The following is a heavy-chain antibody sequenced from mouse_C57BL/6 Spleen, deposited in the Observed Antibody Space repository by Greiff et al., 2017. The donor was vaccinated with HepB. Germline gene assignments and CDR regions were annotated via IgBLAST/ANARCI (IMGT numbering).Heavy chain of an antibody. D-gene: IGHD1-1*01. V-gene: IGHV1-82*01. CDR3: ARWDYGSGF. Sequence: VQLQQSGPELVKPGASVKISCKASGYAFSSSWMNWVKQRPGKGLEWIGRIYPGDGDTNYNGKFKGKATLTADKSSSTAYMQLSSLTSEDSAVYFWARWDYGSGFWGQGTLVTVSA. CDR2: IYPGDGDT. CDR1: GYAFSSSW. J-gene: IGHJ3*01.